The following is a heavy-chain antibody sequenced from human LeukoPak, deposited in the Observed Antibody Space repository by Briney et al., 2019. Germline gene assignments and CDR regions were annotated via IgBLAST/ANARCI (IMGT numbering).Heavy chain of an antibody. D-gene: IGHD6-19*01. Sequence: SETLSLTCTVSGDSSSDSIYYWGWIRQPPGKGLEWIGSIDYSGSTYYNPSLKSRATISIDTSKNQFSLQLSSVTAADTAVYYCAREYTLYRSGWFLDYWGQGSVVTVSS. J-gene: IGHJ4*02. CDR3: AREYTLYRSGWFLDY. CDR2: IDYSGST. CDR1: GDSSSDSIYY. V-gene: IGHV4-39*07.